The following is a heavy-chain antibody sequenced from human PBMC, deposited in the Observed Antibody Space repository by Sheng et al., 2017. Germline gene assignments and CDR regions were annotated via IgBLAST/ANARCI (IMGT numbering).Heavy chain of an antibody. J-gene: IGHJ6*03. CDR1: GFTFSSYG. V-gene: IGHV3-33*01. CDR2: IWYDGSNK. CDR3: ARRAIVPAAHRDYYYYMDV. Sequence: QVQLVESGGGVVQPGRSLRLSCAASGFTFSSYGMHWVRQAPGKGLEWVAVIWYDGSNKYYADSVKGRFTISRDNSKNTLYLQMNSLRAEDTAVFYCARRAIVPAAHRDYYYYMDVWGQGTTVTVSS. D-gene: IGHD2-2*01.